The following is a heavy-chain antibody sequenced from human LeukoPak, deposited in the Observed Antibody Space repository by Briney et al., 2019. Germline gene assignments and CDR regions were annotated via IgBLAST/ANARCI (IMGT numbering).Heavy chain of an antibody. CDR1: GFTFDEYA. J-gene: IGHJ5*02. V-gene: IGHV3-9*01. CDR2: ISWNSGSI. Sequence: GGPLTLSCAASGFTFDEYAMHWVPRAPGKGLEWVSGISWNSGSIGYADSVKGRFTISRDNAKNSLYLQMNSLRAEDTALYYCAKDSSSGWNWFDPWGQGTLVTVSS. CDR3: AKDSSSGWNWFDP. D-gene: IGHD6-19*01.